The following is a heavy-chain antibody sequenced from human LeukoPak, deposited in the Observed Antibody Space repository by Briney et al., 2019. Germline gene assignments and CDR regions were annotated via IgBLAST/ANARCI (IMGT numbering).Heavy chain of an antibody. CDR1: GFPFSSYG. Sequence: GGSLRLSCTASGFPFSSYGMQWVRQAPGKGLEWVACIRYDENTKYYADSVKGRSTVSRDNSENTLFLQMNSLRAEDTAVNYRAKENTRDGYRHFHYWGQGTLVTVSS. J-gene: IGHJ4*02. D-gene: IGHD5-24*01. CDR2: IRYDENTK. CDR3: AKENTRDGYRHFHY. V-gene: IGHV3-30*02.